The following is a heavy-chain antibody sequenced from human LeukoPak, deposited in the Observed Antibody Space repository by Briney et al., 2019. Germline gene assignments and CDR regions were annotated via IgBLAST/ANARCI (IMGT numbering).Heavy chain of an antibody. D-gene: IGHD3-10*01. CDR3: ARVGASAFDI. Sequence: SETLSLTCTVNGGAFSDYNWNWIRQPPGKGLEWIGQITHSGSTNYNPSLKSRVTVSVDTSKKHLSLKLNSVTAADTAVYYCARVGASAFDIWGPGTMVTVPS. V-gene: IGHV4-34*01. CDR1: GGAFSDYN. J-gene: IGHJ3*02. CDR2: ITHSGST.